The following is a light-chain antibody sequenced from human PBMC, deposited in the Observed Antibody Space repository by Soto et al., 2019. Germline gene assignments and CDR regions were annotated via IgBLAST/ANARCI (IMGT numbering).Light chain of an antibody. V-gene: IGKV3-15*01. CDR1: QSVSSN. Sequence: EIVMTQSPATLSVSPGERATLSCRASQSVSSNLAWYQQKPGQAPRPLIYGASTRATGIPARFSGSGSGKEFTLTISSLQSEDFAVYYCQQYNNWPPEETFGQGTKVEIK. J-gene: IGKJ1*01. CDR3: QQYNNWPPEET. CDR2: GAS.